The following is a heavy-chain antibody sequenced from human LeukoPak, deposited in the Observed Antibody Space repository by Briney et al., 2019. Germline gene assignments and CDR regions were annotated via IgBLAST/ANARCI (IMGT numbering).Heavy chain of an antibody. J-gene: IGHJ4*02. Sequence: GGSLRLSCAASGFAVRSNYMSWVRQAPGKGLEGVSLFNSGGSTYYADSVKGRFTISRDDSKNTLYLQMNSLRAEDTAVYYCARVDRFLYYFEYWGQGTLVTVSS. CDR2: FNSGGST. CDR1: GFAVRSNY. V-gene: IGHV3-53*01. D-gene: IGHD3-3*01. CDR3: ARVDRFLYYFEY.